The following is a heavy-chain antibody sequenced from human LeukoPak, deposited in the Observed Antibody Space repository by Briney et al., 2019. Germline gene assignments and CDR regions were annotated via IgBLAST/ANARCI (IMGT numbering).Heavy chain of an antibody. V-gene: IGHV3-7*01. CDR1: RFTFSNYW. D-gene: IGHD2-15*01. CDR2: INQDGGKK. Sequence: PGGSLRLSCVASRFTFSNYWMSWVRQAPGKGLEWVANINQDGGKKVYADSVKGRFTISRDNSKNTLYLQMNSLRAEDTAVYYCARGVRYCSGGSCSRRFDPWGQGTLVTVSS. CDR3: ARGVRYCSGGSCSRRFDP. J-gene: IGHJ5*02.